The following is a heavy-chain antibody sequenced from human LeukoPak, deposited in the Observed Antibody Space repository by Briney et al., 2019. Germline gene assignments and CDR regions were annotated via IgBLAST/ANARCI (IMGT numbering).Heavy chain of an antibody. V-gene: IGHV3-30*03. D-gene: IGHD3-22*01. CDR1: GFTFRIYG. CDR3: TRARPYDTGNYPEYDF. J-gene: IGHJ4*02. Sequence: PGRSLRLSCAASGFTFRIYGMHWVRQTPGKGLQWVAYISYDASNEYYTDSVKGRFTISRDNSENTLHLQMIRLRPEDTAIYYCTRARPYDTGNYPEYDFWGQGTLVTVSS. CDR2: ISYDASNE.